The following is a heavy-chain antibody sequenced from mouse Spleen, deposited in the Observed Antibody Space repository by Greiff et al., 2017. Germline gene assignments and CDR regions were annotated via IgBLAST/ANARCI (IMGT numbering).Heavy chain of an antibody. V-gene: IGHV5-6-4*01. J-gene: IGHJ3*01. CDR3: TRESMAPFAY. CDR2: ISNGGGST. Sequence: EVKVVESGGGLVKPEGSLKLSCAASGFAFSSYGMAWVRQTPEKRLEWVATISNGGGSTYYPDNVKGRFTISRDNAKNTLYLQMSSLKSEDTAMYCCTRESMAPFAYWGQGTLVTVSA. D-gene: IGHD2-10*02. CDR1: GFAFSSYG.